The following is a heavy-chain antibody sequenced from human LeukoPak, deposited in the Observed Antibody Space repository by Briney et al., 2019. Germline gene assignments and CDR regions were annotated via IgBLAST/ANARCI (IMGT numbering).Heavy chain of an antibody. J-gene: IGHJ5*02. Sequence: PSETLSLTCAVYGGSFSGYYWSWIRQPPGKGLEWIGEINHSGSTNYNPSLKSRVTISVDTSKNQFSLKLSSVTAADTAVYYCARHGPGRRYCSSTSCYGSVTNWFDPWGQGTLVTVSS. V-gene: IGHV4-34*01. CDR2: INHSGST. D-gene: IGHD2-2*01. CDR3: ARHGPGRRYCSSTSCYGSVTNWFDP. CDR1: GGSFSGYY.